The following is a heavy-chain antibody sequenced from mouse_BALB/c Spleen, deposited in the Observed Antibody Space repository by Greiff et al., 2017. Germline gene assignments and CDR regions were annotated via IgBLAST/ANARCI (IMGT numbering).Heavy chain of an antibody. Sequence: VKVVESGAELARPGASVKLSCKASGYTFTSYWMQWVKQRPGQGLEWIGAIYPGDGDTRYTQKFKGKATLTADKSSSTAYMQLSSLASEDSAVYYCARSKDAFDYWGQGTTLTVSS. CDR2: IYPGDGDT. V-gene: IGHV1-87*01. CDR3: ARSKDAFDY. CDR1: GYTFTSYW. J-gene: IGHJ2*01.